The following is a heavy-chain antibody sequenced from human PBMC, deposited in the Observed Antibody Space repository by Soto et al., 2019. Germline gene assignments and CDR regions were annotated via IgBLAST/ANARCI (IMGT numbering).Heavy chain of an antibody. CDR3: VRSRDGYNLNPIDQ. V-gene: IGHV4-59*01. J-gene: IGHJ4*02. Sequence: QVQLQVSGPGLVKPSATLSLSCTVSTGSTNSFYWSWIRQPPGKGLQWLGYFFYTGSTNHNPSLKSRVTISLDMSSNQFSLRLSSVTAADTAMYYCVRSRDGYNLNPIDQWGQGLLVTVSS. D-gene: IGHD5-12*01. CDR1: TGSTNSFY. CDR2: FFYTGST.